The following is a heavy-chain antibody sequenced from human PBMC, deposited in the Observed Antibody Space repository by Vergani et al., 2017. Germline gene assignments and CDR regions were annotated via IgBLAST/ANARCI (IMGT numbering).Heavy chain of an antibody. V-gene: IGHV3-23*01. Sequence: EVQLLQSGGGVIQPGGSVRLSCAASGFTFSACPMTWVRQAPGKGLEWVSAISARYPSTYYADSVKGRFTICRDNSKNMLYLQRNSLRAEDTAVYYCVRDLIGNTAMVLGGYWGQGTLVTVSS. J-gene: IGHJ4*02. D-gene: IGHD5-18*01. CDR2: ISARYPST. CDR3: VRDLIGNTAMVLGGY. CDR1: GFTFSACP.